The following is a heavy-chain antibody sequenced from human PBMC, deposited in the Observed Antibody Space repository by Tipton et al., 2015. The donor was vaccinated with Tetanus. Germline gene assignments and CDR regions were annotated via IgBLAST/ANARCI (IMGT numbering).Heavy chain of an antibody. CDR2: IKQDGSEK. Sequence: SLRLSCAASGFTFSSYWMSWVRQAPGKGLEWVANIKQDGSEKYYVDSVKGRFTISRGNAKNSLYLQMNSLRAEDTAVYYCARDYYYDSSGYLLWGQGTLVTVSS. D-gene: IGHD3-22*01. V-gene: IGHV3-7*01. CDR3: ARDYYYDSSGYLL. J-gene: IGHJ4*02. CDR1: GFTFSSYW.